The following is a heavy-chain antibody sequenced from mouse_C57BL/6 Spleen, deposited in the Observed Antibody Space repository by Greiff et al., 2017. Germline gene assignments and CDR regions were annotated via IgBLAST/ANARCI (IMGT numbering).Heavy chain of an antibody. V-gene: IGHV2-9*01. CDR2: IWGGGST. CDR3: AKHEGLRQFAY. J-gene: IGHJ3*01. Sequence: QVQLKEPGPGLVAPSQSLSITCTVSGFSLTSYGVDWVRQPPGQGLEWLGVIWGGGSTNYNSALMSRLSISKVNSKSQVFLIMNSLQTDDTAMYYCAKHEGLRQFAYWGQGTLVTVSA. CDR1: GFSLTSYG. D-gene: IGHD2-4*01.